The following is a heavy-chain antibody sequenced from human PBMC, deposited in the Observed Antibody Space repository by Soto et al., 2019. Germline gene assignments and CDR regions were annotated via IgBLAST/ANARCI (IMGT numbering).Heavy chain of an antibody. D-gene: IGHD1-26*01. CDR1: GFTFSSYA. Sequence: QVQLVESGGGVVQPGRSLRLSCAASGFTFSSYAMHWVRQAPGKGLEWVAVISYDGSNKYYADSVKGRFTISRDNSKNTLYRQRNSLRAEDTAVYYCARDGAIVGAPPAMDVWGQGTTVTVSS. J-gene: IGHJ6*02. V-gene: IGHV3-30-3*01. CDR2: ISYDGSNK. CDR3: ARDGAIVGAPPAMDV.